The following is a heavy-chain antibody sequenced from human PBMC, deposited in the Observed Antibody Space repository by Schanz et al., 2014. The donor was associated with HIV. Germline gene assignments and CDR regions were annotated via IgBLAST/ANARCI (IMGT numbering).Heavy chain of an antibody. D-gene: IGHD7-27*01. CDR3: ATLETGATYYFYYYMDV. CDR2: IKSDGSST. Sequence: EVQLVESGGGLVQPGGSLRLSCAASGFTFSSYGMHWVRQVPGKGLVWVSRIKSDGSSTSYADSVKGRFTISRDNAKNTLYLQMNSLRAEDTAVYYCATLETGATYYFYYYMDVWGQGTTVTVSS. CDR1: GFTFSSYG. V-gene: IGHV3-74*01. J-gene: IGHJ6*02.